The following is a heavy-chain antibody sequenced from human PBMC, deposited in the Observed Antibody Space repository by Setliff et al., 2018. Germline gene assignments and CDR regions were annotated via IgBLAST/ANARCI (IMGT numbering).Heavy chain of an antibody. J-gene: IGHJ4*01. Sequence: PGGSLRLSCAASGFAFDSYAMHWVRQAPGKGLEWVAIIFHDGRDIYYGDSVQGRFAISRDNSKNTLYLQMNSLRSDDTAVYYCAGVHWTTNWFLHYWGQGILVTVSS. CDR3: AGVHWTTNWFLHY. CDR2: IFHDGRDI. V-gene: IGHV3-30*03. CDR1: GFAFDSYA. D-gene: IGHD7-27*01.